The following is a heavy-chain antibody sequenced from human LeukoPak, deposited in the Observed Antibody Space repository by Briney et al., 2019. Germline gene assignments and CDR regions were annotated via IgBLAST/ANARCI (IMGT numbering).Heavy chain of an antibody. CDR2: ISSSGGTI. V-gene: IGHV3-48*03. D-gene: IGHD3-10*01. J-gene: IGHJ4*02. CDR1: GFTFSNYE. CDR3: AKLAKYFYGSETYYFFEH. Sequence: GGSPRLSCAASGFTFSNYEMNWVRQAPGKGLEWVSYISSSGGTIYYADSVKGRFTISRDNAKNSLYLQMNSLRVEDTAVYYCAKLAKYFYGSETYYFFEHWGQGTPVTASS.